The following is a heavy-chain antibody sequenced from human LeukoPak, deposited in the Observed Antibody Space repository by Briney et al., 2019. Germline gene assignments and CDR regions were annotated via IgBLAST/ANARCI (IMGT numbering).Heavy chain of an antibody. CDR2: ISYAGNIK. Sequence: GGSLRLSCAASGFTFSTRSMNWVRQAPGKGLEWVALISYAGNIKYYADSVKGRFIISRDNSKNTLYLQMNSLRAEDTAVYYCARDPQFPDNYYYYMDVWGKGTTVTVSS. V-gene: IGHV3-30*03. J-gene: IGHJ6*03. CDR1: GFTFSTRS. CDR3: ARDPQFPDNYYYYMDV. D-gene: IGHD1-14*01.